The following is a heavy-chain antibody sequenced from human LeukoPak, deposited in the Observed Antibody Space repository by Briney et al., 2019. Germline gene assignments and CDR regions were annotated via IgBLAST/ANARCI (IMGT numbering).Heavy chain of an antibody. V-gene: IGHV4-61*02. CDR2: ICTSGST. J-gene: IGHJ4*02. CDR3: AKGVNYYDSSGYLDY. D-gene: IGHD3-22*01. CDR1: GGSISSGSYY. Sequence: SETLSLTCTVSGGSISSGSYYWSWTRRPAGKGLEWIGCICTSGSTTYNPSLKSRVTISVDTSKNPFSLQLSSVTASDTAVYYCAKGVNYYDSSGYLDYWGQGTLVTVSS.